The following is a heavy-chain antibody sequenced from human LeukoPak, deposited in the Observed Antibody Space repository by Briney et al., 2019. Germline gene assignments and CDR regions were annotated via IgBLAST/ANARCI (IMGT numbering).Heavy chain of an antibody. V-gene: IGHV4-59*01. D-gene: IGHD2-15*01. Sequence: PSETLSLTCTVSGGSISSYYWSWIRQPPGKGLEWIGYIYYSGSTNYNPSLKSRVTISVDTSKNQFSLKLSSVTAADTAVYYCARGNPGYCSGGSCYWFDPWGQGTLVTVSS. CDR1: GGSISSYY. J-gene: IGHJ5*02. CDR3: ARGNPGYCSGGSCYWFDP. CDR2: IYYSGST.